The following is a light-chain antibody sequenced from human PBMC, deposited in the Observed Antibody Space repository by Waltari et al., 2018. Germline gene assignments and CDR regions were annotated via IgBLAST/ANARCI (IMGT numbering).Light chain of an antibody. CDR3: QQYSTSPRYT. CDR1: QSVSNNY. V-gene: IGKV3-20*01. J-gene: IGKJ2*01. CDR2: GAS. Sequence: EIVLTQSPGTLSLSPGERATLSCRASQSVSNNYLAWYQQKPGQAPRRLIFGASSRATGIPDRFSGSASGTDFTLTNSRLEPEDFAVYYCQQYSTSPRYTFGQGTKLEIK.